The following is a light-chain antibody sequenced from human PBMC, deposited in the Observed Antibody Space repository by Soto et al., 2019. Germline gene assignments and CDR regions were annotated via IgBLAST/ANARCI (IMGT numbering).Light chain of an antibody. CDR2: EVS. J-gene: IGLJ1*01. CDR3: NLYTSSTAYV. CDR1: SSDVGRYNY. V-gene: IGLV2-14*01. Sequence: QSVLTQPASVSGSPGQSITISCTGASSDVGRYNYVPWYQLHPGKAPKLIIYEVSNRPSRVSNRFSGSTSGNTASLTLSAPRAENEADYYRNLYTSSTAYVCGTGTKVTVL.